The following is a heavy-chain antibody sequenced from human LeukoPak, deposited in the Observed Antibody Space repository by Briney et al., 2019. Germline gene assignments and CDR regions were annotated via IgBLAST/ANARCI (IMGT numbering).Heavy chain of an antibody. Sequence: GGSLRLSCAASGFTFSSYAMSWVRQAPGKGLEWVSAISGSGGSTYYADSVKGRFTISRDNSKNTLYLQMNSLGAEDTAVYYCARGSGGVWGSYRPMWFDPWGQGTLVTVSS. CDR2: ISGSGGST. CDR1: GFTFSSYA. V-gene: IGHV3-23*01. CDR3: ARGSGGVWGSYRPMWFDP. D-gene: IGHD3-16*02. J-gene: IGHJ5*02.